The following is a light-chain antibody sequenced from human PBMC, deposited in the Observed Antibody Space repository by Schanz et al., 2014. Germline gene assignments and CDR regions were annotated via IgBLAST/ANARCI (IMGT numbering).Light chain of an antibody. CDR3: CSYAGSYTLL. CDR1: SSDIGGYNY. V-gene: IGLV2-11*01. Sequence: QSALTQPRSVSGSPGQSVTISCSGTSSDIGGYNYVSWYQQYPGKGPKLVIYDVIKRPSGVPDRFSGSKSGNTASLTISGLQAEDEADYYCCSYAGSYTLLFGGGTKLTVL. CDR2: DVI. J-gene: IGLJ2*01.